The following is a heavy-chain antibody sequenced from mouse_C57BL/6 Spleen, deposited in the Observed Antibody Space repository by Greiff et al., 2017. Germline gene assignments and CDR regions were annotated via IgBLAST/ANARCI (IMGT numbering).Heavy chain of an antibody. CDR3: ARDPITTVVATGYFDV. CDR2: ISDGGSYT. J-gene: IGHJ1*03. V-gene: IGHV5-4*01. CDR1: GFTFSSYA. D-gene: IGHD1-1*01. Sequence: DVKLVESGGGLVKPGGSLKLSCAASGFTFSSYAMSWVRQTPEKRLEWVATISDGGSYTYYPDNVKGRFTISRDNAKNNLYLQMSHLKSEDTAMYYCARDPITTVVATGYFDVWGTGTTVTVSS.